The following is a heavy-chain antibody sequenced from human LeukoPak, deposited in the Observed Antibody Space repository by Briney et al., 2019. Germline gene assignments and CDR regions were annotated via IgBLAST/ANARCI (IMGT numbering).Heavy chain of an antibody. J-gene: IGHJ5*02. D-gene: IGHD3-10*01. Sequence: PGGSLRLSCAASGFTFSSEWIHWVRQAPGRGLVWISHIDGNGRTTDYGDSVRGRFTVSRDNAKNTLYLQMNSLRAEDTAVYYCARDVPRTSGPWGQGTLVTVSS. CDR1: GFTFSSEW. CDR2: IDGNGRTT. CDR3: ARDVPRTSGP. V-gene: IGHV3-74*01.